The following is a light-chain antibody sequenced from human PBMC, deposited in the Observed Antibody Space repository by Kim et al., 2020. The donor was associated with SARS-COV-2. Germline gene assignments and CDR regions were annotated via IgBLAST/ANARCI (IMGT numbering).Light chain of an antibody. V-gene: IGKV1-5*03. J-gene: IGKJ4*01. CDR1: QSINSD. CDR3: QQYKTYPLT. Sequence: SAFVGDRGTITCRASQSINSDLAWYQQKPGKAPKFLIYQASSLEGGVPSRFSGSGSGTEFTLTISSLQPDDSATYYCQQYKTYPLTFGGGTKLEI. CDR2: QAS.